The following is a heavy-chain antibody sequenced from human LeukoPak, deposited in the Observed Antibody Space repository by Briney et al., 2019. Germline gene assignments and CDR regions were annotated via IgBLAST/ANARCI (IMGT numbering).Heavy chain of an antibody. Sequence: GASVKVSCKASGGTFSSYAISWVRQAPGQGLEWMGRIIPILGIANYAQKFQGRVTITADKSTSTAYMELSSLRSEDTAVYYCATQGSGSYYNAPFDYWGQGTLVTVSS. CDR1: GGTFSSYA. V-gene: IGHV1-69*04. J-gene: IGHJ4*02. CDR3: ATQGSGSYYNAPFDY. D-gene: IGHD3-10*01. CDR2: IIPILGIA.